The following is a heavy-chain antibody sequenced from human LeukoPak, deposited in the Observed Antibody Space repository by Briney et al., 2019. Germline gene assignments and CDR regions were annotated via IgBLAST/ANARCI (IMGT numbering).Heavy chain of an antibody. V-gene: IGHV3-30-3*01. CDR2: ISYDGSNK. D-gene: IGHD6-19*01. Sequence: GRSLRLSCAASGFTFSSYAMHWVRQAPGKGLEWVAVISYDGSNKYYADSVKGRLTISRDNSKNTLYLQMNSLRAEDTAVYYCARAGSVAGFLGTPSFFDYWGQGTLVTVSS. CDR3: ARAGSVAGFLGTPSFFDY. J-gene: IGHJ4*02. CDR1: GFTFSSYA.